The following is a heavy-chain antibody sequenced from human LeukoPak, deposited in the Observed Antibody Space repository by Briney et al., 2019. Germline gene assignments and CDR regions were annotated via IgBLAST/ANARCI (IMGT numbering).Heavy chain of an antibody. J-gene: IGHJ4*02. V-gene: IGHV4-59*01. CDR3: ARVKRGRSYRWGYFDY. D-gene: IGHD1-26*01. CDR1: GGSISSYY. Sequence: PSETLSLTCTVSGGSISSYYWSWIRQPPGKGLEWIGFIYYSGSTNYNPSLKSRVTISVDTSKNPFSLKLSSVTAADTAVYYCARVKRGRSYRWGYFDYWGQGTLVTVSS. CDR2: IYYSGST.